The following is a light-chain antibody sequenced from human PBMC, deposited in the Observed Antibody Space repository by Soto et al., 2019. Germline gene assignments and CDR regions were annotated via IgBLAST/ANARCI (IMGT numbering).Light chain of an antibody. J-gene: IGKJ4*01. CDR3: QQCSWHRFTFT. CDR1: QSVSCD. CDR2: DAA. V-gene: IGKV3-15*01. Sequence: EIVMTQSPATLSVSPGERATLSCMSSQSVSCDLSWYQQKPGQAPRLLIYDAATRATGIPARFSGSGSGTEYTLTIISLQSEDSAVYYCQQCSWHRFTFTVGGGTKGEIQ.